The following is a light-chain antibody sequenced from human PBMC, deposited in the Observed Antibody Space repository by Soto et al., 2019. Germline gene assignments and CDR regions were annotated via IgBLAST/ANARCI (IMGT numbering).Light chain of an antibody. CDR2: DAS. V-gene: IGKV3D-20*01. CDR3: QQYGSSPS. J-gene: IGKJ4*01. CDR1: QNVSSSN. Sequence: EIVMTQSPGTLSVSPGERATLSFRASQNVSSSNLAWYQQKPGLAPRLLIYDASSRATGISDRFSGSGSGTDFTLTISRLEPEDFAVYYCQQYGSSPSFGGGTKVDIK.